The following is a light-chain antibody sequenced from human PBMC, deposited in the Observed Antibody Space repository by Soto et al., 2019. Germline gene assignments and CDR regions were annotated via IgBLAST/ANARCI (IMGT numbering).Light chain of an antibody. V-gene: IGKV3-20*01. Sequence: EIVLPQSPGTLSLSAGEGATLSCRASQSVSSSSLAWYQQKPGQPPRLLIYGASRRATGIPDRFSGSGSGTDFTLSISRLEPEDFATYYCQQYESLPLTFGQGTRLEIK. CDR1: QSVSSSS. CDR2: GAS. J-gene: IGKJ5*01. CDR3: QQYESLPLT.